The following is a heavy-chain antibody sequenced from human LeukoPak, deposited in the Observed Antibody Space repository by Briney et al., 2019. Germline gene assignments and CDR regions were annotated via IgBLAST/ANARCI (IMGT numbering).Heavy chain of an antibody. CDR2: INPSGGSI. Sequence: WMGRINPSGGSIDYAQKFQGRVTMTRDTSTSTVYMEVSSLRSEDTAVYYCAIWGGNTPFDPWGQGTLVTVSS. D-gene: IGHD3-16*01. J-gene: IGHJ5*02. V-gene: IGHV1-46*01. CDR3: AIWGGNTPFDP.